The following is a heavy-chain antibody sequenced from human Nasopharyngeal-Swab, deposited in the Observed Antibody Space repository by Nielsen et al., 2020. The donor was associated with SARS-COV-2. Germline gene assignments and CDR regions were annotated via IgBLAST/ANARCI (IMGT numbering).Heavy chain of an antibody. J-gene: IGHJ6*02. CDR1: GFTFSSYD. CDR2: IGTAGDT. CDR3: ARDGAARGYYYYGMDV. D-gene: IGHD6-6*01. V-gene: IGHV3-13*04. Sequence: GGSLRLSCAASGFTFSSYDMHWVRQATGKGLEWVSAIGTAGDTYYPGSVKGRFTISRDNAKNSLYLQMNSLRAEDTAVYYCARDGAARGYYYYGMDVWGQGTTVTVSS.